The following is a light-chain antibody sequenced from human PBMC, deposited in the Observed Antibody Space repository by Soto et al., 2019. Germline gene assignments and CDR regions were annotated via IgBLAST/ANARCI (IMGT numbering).Light chain of an antibody. CDR1: SSDVGAYDY. CDR2: EVN. V-gene: IGLV2-8*01. Sequence: QSALTQPPSASGSPGQSVTISCTGTSSDVGAYDYVCWYQQHPGKATKLMIYEVNKPPSGVPHRSSASKSGTTASLTVSGLQAGDEADYYCSSFAANDNVVFGGGTQLTVL. J-gene: IGLJ7*01. CDR3: SSFAANDNVV.